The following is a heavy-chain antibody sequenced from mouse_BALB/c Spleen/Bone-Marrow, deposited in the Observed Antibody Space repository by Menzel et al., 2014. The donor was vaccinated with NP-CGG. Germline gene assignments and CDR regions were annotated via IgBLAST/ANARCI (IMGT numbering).Heavy chain of an antibody. Sequence: VQLQQSGAEFVMPGASVKMSRKASGYTFTDYWMHWVKQRPGQGLEWIGAIDTSDSYTSYNQKFKGKATLTVDESSSTAYMQLSSLTSEDSAVYYCARGDWDDAYWGQGTLVTVSA. J-gene: IGHJ3*01. CDR1: GYTFTDYW. CDR3: ARGDWDDAY. CDR2: IDTSDSYT. V-gene: IGHV1-69*01. D-gene: IGHD4-1*01.